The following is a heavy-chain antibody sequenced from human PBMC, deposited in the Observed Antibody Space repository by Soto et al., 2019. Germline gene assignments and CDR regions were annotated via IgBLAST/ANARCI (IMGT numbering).Heavy chain of an antibody. CDR2: INHSGST. V-gene: IGHV4-34*01. CDR1: GGSFSGYY. Sequence: ASQPLSLTCAVYGGSFSGYYWTWIRQPPGTGLEWIGEINHSGSTNYNPSLKSRVNISVDTSKNQFSLKLTSVTAADTAVYYCARDKITGLFDYWGQGTLVTVSS. J-gene: IGHJ4*02. D-gene: IGHD2-8*02. CDR3: ARDKITGLFDY.